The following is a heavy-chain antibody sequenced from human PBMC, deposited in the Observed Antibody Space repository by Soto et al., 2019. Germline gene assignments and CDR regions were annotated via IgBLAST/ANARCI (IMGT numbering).Heavy chain of an antibody. CDR3: ARAQTGVYGDYGFYFDY. Sequence: GGSQRLSCAASGFTFSSYARHWVRQAPGKGLEWVAVISYDGSNKYYADSVKGRFTISRDNSKNTLYLQMNSLRAEDTAVYYCARAQTGVYGDYGFYFDYRGQGTLVTVSS. CDR1: GFTFSSYA. CDR2: ISYDGSNK. D-gene: IGHD4-17*01. J-gene: IGHJ4*02. V-gene: IGHV3-30-3*01.